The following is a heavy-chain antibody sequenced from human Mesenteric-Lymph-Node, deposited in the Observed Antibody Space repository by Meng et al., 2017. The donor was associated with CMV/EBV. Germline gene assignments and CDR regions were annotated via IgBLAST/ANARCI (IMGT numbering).Heavy chain of an antibody. Sequence: GASLMISCAASGFTFSSYSMNWVRQAPGEGLGWVAVISYDGSKKYFADSVKGRFTISRDNSKNTLYLQMNSLRAADTAVYYCARDRCSSTSCYYNYYYGMDVWGQGTTVTVSS. V-gene: IGHV3-30*03. CDR1: GFTFSSYS. CDR2: ISYDGSKK. J-gene: IGHJ6*02. CDR3: ARDRCSSTSCYYNYYYGMDV. D-gene: IGHD2-2*01.